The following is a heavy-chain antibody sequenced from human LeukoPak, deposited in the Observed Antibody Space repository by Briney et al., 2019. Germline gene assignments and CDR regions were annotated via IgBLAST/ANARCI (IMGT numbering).Heavy chain of an antibody. Sequence: ASVKVSCKASGYTFIDYSLHWVRQAPGQGLEWMGKIHPKSGDTNYAQKFQGRVTMTRDTSITTAYMELNRLKSDDTAVYCCARPYAHYFISGSYSPEPDWFDPWGQGTLVTVSS. J-gene: IGHJ5*02. D-gene: IGHD3-10*01. CDR1: GYTFIDYS. V-gene: IGHV1-2*02. CDR2: IHPKSGDT. CDR3: ARPYAHYFISGSYSPEPDWFDP.